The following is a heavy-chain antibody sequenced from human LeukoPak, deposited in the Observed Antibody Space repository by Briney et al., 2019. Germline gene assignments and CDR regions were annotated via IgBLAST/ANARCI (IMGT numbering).Heavy chain of an antibody. Sequence: RGSLRLSCAASGFTFSSYGMHWVRQALGKGLEWVSFIRYDGTNKYYADSVKGRFTISRDNSKNTLYLQMNSLRAEDTAVYYCAKPTDYSDYEFDYWGQGTLVTVSS. D-gene: IGHD4-11*01. CDR3: AKPTDYSDYEFDY. CDR1: GFTFSSYG. J-gene: IGHJ4*02. CDR2: IRYDGTNK. V-gene: IGHV3-30*02.